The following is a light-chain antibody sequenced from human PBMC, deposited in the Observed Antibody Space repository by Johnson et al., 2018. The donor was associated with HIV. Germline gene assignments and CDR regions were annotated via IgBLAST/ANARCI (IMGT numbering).Light chain of an antibody. Sequence: QSVLTQPPSVSAAPGQKVTISCSGSSSNIGNNYVSWYQQLPGTAPKLLIYENNKRPSGIPDRFPGSKSGTSATLGITGLQTGDEADYYCGTWDSSLGCVFGTGTKVTVL. J-gene: IGLJ1*01. V-gene: IGLV1-51*02. CDR2: ENN. CDR3: GTWDSSLGCV. CDR1: SSNIGNNY.